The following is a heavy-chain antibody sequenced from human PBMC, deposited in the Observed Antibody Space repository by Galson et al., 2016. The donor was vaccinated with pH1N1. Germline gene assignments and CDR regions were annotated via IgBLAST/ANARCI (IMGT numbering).Heavy chain of an antibody. CDR2: IKEDGSQE. D-gene: IGHD3-16*01. CDR1: GFTFSDYW. V-gene: IGHV3-7*03. J-gene: IGHJ6*02. CDR3: ARQIGGGGNV. Sequence: SLRLSCAASGFTFSDYWMTWVRQAPGKGLEWVANIKEDGSQEHYVDFVKGRFTITRDKAKNTLYLQMNSLRVEDTAVYYCARQIGGGGNVWGQGTTVTVSS.